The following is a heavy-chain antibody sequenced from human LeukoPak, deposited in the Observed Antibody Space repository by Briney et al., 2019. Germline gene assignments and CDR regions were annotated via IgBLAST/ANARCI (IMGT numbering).Heavy chain of an antibody. D-gene: IGHD2-2*01. CDR3: AKTPVPAAISYYYYMDV. Sequence: SETLSLTCAVYGGSFSGYYWSWIRQPPGKGLEWIGEINHIGSTNYSPSLKSRVTISVDTSKNQFSLKLSSVTAADTAVYYCAKTPVPAAISYYYYMDVWGKGTTVTIAS. V-gene: IGHV4-34*01. CDR1: GGSFSGYY. J-gene: IGHJ6*03. CDR2: INHIGST.